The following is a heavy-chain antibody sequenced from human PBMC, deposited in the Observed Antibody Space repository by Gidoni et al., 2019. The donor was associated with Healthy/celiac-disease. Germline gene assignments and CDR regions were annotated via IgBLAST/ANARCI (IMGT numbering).Heavy chain of an antibody. CDR3: AKDLATSQWFGQEAEYYYYGMDV. D-gene: IGHD3-22*01. CDR1: GFTFSHIG. V-gene: IGHV3-30*18. CDR2: ISYDGSNK. Sequence: QLQLVEYGGVVVQPGRSLRPSCAASGFTFSHIGMHWGRQAPGKGLEWVAVISYDGSNKYYADSVKGRFTISRDNSKNTLYLQMNSLRAEDTAVYYCAKDLATSQWFGQEAEYYYYGMDVWGQGTTVTVSS. J-gene: IGHJ6*02.